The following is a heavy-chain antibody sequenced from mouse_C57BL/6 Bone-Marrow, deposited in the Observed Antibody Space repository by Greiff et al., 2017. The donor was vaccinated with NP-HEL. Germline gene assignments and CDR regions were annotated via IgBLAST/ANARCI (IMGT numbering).Heavy chain of an antibody. Sequence: EVQLQESGPGLVKPSQSLSLTCSVPGYSITSGYYWNWIRQFPGNKLEWMGYISYDGSNNYNPSLKNRISITRDTSKNQFFLTLNSVTTEDTATDYCAREDGYPDYWGKGTTLTVSS. CDR1: GYSITSGYY. D-gene: IGHD2-3*01. CDR3: AREDGYPDY. V-gene: IGHV3-6*01. J-gene: IGHJ2*01. CDR2: ISYDGSN.